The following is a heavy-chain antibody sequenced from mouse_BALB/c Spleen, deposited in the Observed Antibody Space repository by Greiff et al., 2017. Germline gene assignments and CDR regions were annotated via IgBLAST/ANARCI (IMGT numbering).Heavy chain of an antibody. CDR2: IDPFNGGT. J-gene: IGHJ4*01. V-gene: IGHV1S135*01. Sequence: VQLQQSGPELMKPGASVKISCKASGYSFTSYYMHWVKQSHGKSLEWIGYIDPFNGGTSYNQKFKGKATLTVDKSSSTAYMHLSSLTSEDSAVYYCARRGYYGNAMDYWGQGTSVTVSS. D-gene: IGHD2-1*01. CDR3: ARRGYYGNAMDY. CDR1: GYSFTSYY.